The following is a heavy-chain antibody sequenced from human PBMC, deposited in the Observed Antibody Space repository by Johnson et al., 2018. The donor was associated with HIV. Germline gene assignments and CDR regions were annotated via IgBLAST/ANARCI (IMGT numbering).Heavy chain of an antibody. J-gene: IGHJ3*02. Sequence: KGLEWVSVIYSGGSTYYADSVKGRFTISRDNSKNTLYLHMKSLRAEDTAVYYCARDRSENAFDIWGQGTMVTVSS. CDR2: IYSGGST. CDR3: ARDRSENAFDI. V-gene: IGHV3-66*01.